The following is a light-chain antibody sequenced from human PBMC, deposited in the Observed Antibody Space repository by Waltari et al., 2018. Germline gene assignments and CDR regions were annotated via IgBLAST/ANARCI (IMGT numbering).Light chain of an antibody. J-gene: IGKJ1*01. CDR1: QFITPFT. CDR2: GTS. Sequence: EVVLTQSPGTLSLSPGDTATLSCRASQFITPFTLAWYQQKAGQGPRLLIFGTSSRADGIPDRVRGGESCTYFTLTISGLEPEDFAMYYCQQYGTSPWTFGQGTTVEI. CDR3: QQYGTSPWT. V-gene: IGKV3-20*01.